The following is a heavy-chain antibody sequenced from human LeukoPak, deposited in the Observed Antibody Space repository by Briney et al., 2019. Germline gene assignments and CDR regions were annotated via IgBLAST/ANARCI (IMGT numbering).Heavy chain of an antibody. D-gene: IGHD4-23*01. CDR1: GGSVSSGSYY. V-gene: IGHV4-61*01. CDR2: IYYSGST. J-gene: IGHJ4*02. CDR3: ARGDYGGNSVDY. Sequence: SETLSLTCTVSGGSVSSGSYYWSWIRQSPGKGLEWIGYIYYSGSTNYNPSLKSRVTISVDTSKNQFSLKLSSVTAADTAVYYCARGDYGGNSVDYWGQGTLVTVSS.